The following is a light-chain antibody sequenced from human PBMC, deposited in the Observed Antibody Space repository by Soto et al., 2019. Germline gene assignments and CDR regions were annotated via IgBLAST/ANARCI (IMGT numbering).Light chain of an antibody. J-gene: IGKJ4*01. CDR1: QSISSW. CDR2: KAS. V-gene: IGKV1-5*03. CDR3: QQYESLQVT. Sequence: DIQMTQSPSTLSASVGDRVTITCRASQSISSWLAWYQQKPGKAPKVLIYKASSLESGVPSRFSGSGSGTDFTLTISRLEPEDFAVYYCQQYESLQVTFGGGTKVDIK.